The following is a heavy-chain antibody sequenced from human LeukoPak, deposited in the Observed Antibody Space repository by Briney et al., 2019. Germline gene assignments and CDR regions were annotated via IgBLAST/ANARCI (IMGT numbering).Heavy chain of an antibody. CDR1: GYSFTGSY. CDR2: INPNSGVT. J-gene: IGHJ4*02. CDR3: ARGYGSAWHGDF. D-gene: IGHD6-19*01. Sequence: ASVKVSCKASGYSFTGSYIHWVRQAPGQGLELMGCINPNSGVTNFAQKFQGRVTMTRDTSISTAYMELSRLRSDDTAVYYCARGYGSAWHGDFWGQGTLVTVSS. V-gene: IGHV1-2*02.